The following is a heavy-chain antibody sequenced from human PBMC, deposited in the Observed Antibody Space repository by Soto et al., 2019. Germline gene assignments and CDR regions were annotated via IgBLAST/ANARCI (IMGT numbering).Heavy chain of an antibody. D-gene: IGHD2-2*01. CDR3: GRVMIGTSRHTDSDY. CDR2: IDYNGVT. V-gene: IGHV4-38-2*01. CDR1: GYSISSGYY. J-gene: IGHJ4*02. Sequence: SETLSLTCAVSGYSISSGYYWGWIRQTPGKGLEWIGNIDYNGVTYYNPSLKSRVTVSKDTSKNQFSLKVASVTAADTAIYYCGRVMIGTSRHTDSDYWGQGTQVTVS.